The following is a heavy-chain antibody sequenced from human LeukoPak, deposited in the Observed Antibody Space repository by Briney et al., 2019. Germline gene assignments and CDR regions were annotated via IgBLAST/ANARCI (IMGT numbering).Heavy chain of an antibody. Sequence: PGGSLRLSCAASGFTFSSYGMHWGRQAPGKGLEWVAFIRYDGSNKYYADSVKGRFTISRDNSKNTLYLQMNSLRAEDTAVYYCAKDRSILDRFDYWGQGTLVTVSS. J-gene: IGHJ4*02. V-gene: IGHV3-30*02. CDR2: IRYDGSNK. D-gene: IGHD2-2*01. CDR1: GFTFSSYG. CDR3: AKDRSILDRFDY.